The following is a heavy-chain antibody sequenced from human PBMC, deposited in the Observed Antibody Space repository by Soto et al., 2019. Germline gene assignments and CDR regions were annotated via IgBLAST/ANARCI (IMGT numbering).Heavy chain of an antibody. CDR3: ARARRRWFGELFYYYYGMDV. Sequence: GESLKISCQGSGYSFTSYWISWVRQMPGKGLEWMGRIDPSDSYTNYSPSFQGHVTTSADKSISTAYLQWSSLKASDTAMYYCARARRRWFGELFYYYYGMDVWGQGTTVTVSS. V-gene: IGHV5-10-1*01. J-gene: IGHJ6*02. D-gene: IGHD3-10*01. CDR2: IDPSDSYT. CDR1: GYSFTSYW.